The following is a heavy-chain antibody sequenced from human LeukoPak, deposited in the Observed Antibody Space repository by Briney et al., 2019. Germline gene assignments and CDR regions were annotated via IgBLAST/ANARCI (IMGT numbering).Heavy chain of an antibody. V-gene: IGHV4-59*01. J-gene: IGHJ6*02. Sequence: SETLSLTCSVSGGSISSYYWSWIRQPPGEGLEWIVYIYYRGSTMYIPSLKSRVTISVDTSKNQFSIYKSSVTAADTESKTCLCSTGRVLWVGANPPGYYGKYVWGQGTTVTVSS. CDR1: GGSISSYY. CDR2: IYYRGST. D-gene: IGHD3-10*01. CDR3: LCSTGRVLWVGANPPGYYGKYV.